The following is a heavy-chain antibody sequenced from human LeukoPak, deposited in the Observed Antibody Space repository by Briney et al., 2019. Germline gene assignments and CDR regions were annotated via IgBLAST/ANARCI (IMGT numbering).Heavy chain of an antibody. CDR3: ATLAAQNWFDP. CDR1: GCTFTGYY. D-gene: IGHD6-13*01. V-gene: IGHV1-2*06. J-gene: IGHJ5*02. CDR2: INPNSGGT. Sequence: GASVTVSCKASGCTFTGYYMHLVRQAPGQGLEWMGRINPNSGGTNYAQKFQGRVTMTRDTSISTAYMELSRLRSDDTAVYYCATLAAQNWFDPWGQGTLVTLSS.